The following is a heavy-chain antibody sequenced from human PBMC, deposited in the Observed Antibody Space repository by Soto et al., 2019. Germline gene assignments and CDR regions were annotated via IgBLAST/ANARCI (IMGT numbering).Heavy chain of an antibody. Sequence: GGSLRLSCAASGFTFSSYGMHWVRQAPGKGLEWVAVISYDGSNKYYADSVKGRFTISRDNSKNTLYLQMNSLRSEDTAVYYCAAVLTGIMTYFDYWGQGTLVTVSS. J-gene: IGHJ4*02. CDR2: ISYDGSNK. CDR1: GFTFSSYG. CDR3: AAVLTGIMTYFDY. V-gene: IGHV3-30*03. D-gene: IGHD3-10*01.